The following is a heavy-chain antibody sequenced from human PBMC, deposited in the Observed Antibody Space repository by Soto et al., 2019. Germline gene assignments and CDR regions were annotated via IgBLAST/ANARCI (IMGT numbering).Heavy chain of an antibody. CDR3: ARDLVRGVIKGDFDY. J-gene: IGHJ4*02. CDR1: GFTFSSYA. Sequence: GGSLRLSCAASGFTFSSYAMHWVRQAPGKGLEWVAVISYDGSNKYYADSVKGRFTISRDNSKNTLYLQMNSLRAEDTAVYYCARDLVRGVIKGDFDYWGQGTLVTVSS. V-gene: IGHV3-30-3*01. CDR2: ISYDGSNK. D-gene: IGHD3-10*01.